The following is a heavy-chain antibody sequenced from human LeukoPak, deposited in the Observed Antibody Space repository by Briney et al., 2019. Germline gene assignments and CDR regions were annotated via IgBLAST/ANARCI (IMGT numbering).Heavy chain of an antibody. CDR2: IYYSGST. J-gene: IGHJ4*02. D-gene: IGHD3-10*01. CDR3: ARAYGSGSFLFDY. CDR1: GGSISSGGYS. V-gene: IGHV4-30-4*07. Sequence: SETLSLTCAVSGGSISSGGYSWSWIRQPPGKGLEWIGYIYYSGSTYYNPSLKSRVTISVDTSKNQFSLKLSSVTAADTAVYYCARAYGSGSFLFDYWGQGTLVTVSS.